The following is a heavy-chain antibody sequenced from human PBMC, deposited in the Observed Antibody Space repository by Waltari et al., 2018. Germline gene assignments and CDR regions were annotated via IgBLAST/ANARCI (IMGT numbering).Heavy chain of an antibody. D-gene: IGHD6-13*01. CDR3: ARDRALGQQLIDS. CDR1: GYTFTGYY. J-gene: IGHJ4*02. V-gene: IGHV1-2*02. CDR2: INPTSGGT. Sequence: QVQLVESGAEVKKPGASMKVSCKASGYTFTGYYIHWVRQAPGQGLEWRGWINPTSGGTNYEQKFQGRVTMTRDTSISTAYMELSRLNSDDTAVYYCARDRALGQQLIDSWGQGILVIVSS.